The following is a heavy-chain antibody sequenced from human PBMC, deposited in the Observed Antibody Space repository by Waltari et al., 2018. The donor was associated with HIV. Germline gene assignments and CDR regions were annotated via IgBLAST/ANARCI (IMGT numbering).Heavy chain of an antibody. Sequence: QVQLVQSGAEVKKPGASVKVSCKASGYTFSNYGITWVRQAPGQGLEWMGWVTPYNGNTKYARNGEDRVTMTTDTSTTTAYMELRSLRSDDTALYYCARDRGKYYGSGTDAFDIWGQGTMVTVSS. CDR3: ARDRGKYYGSGTDAFDI. D-gene: IGHD3-10*01. J-gene: IGHJ3*02. V-gene: IGHV1-18*01. CDR1: GYTFSNYG. CDR2: VTPYNGNT.